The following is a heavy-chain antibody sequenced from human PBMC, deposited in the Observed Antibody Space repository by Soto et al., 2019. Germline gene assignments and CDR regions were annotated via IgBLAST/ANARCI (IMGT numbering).Heavy chain of an antibody. J-gene: IGHJ4*02. CDR3: ARGKPNCSSSSCYFDY. CDR1: GGSISGYC. D-gene: IGHD2-2*01. V-gene: IGHV4-59*01. CDR2: IYKSGST. Sequence: SETLSLTCTVSGGSISGYCWTWIRQPPGKGLEWIGYIYKSGSTNYNPSLKSRVTISVDTSKSQLSLKLTSVTAADTAVYYCARGKPNCSSSSCYFDYWGQGALVTVSS.